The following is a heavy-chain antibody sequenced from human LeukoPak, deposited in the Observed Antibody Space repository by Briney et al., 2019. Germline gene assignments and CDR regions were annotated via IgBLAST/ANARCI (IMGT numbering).Heavy chain of an antibody. CDR1: GFTFSNYA. D-gene: IGHD1-1*01. Sequence: GGSLRLSCIASGFTFSNYAMNWVRQAPGKGLEWVAFISYDEDNRFYADSVKGRFSISRDNANNALFLQMNSLRVEDTAVYYCASLSAMTTAPPDVWGQGTTVTVSS. CDR3: ASLSAMTTAPPDV. CDR2: ISYDEDNR. V-gene: IGHV3-30-3*01. J-gene: IGHJ6*02.